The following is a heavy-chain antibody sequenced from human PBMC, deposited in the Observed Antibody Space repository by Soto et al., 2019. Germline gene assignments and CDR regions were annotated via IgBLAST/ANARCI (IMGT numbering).Heavy chain of an antibody. J-gene: IGHJ4*02. D-gene: IGHD3-16*01. CDR2: ISGSGGST. Sequence: GGSLRLSCAASGFTFSSYAMSWVRQAPGKGLEWVSAISGSGGSTYYADSVKGRFTISRDNSKNTLYLQMNSLRAEDAAVYYCAKDNSPRLIAATDYWGQGTLVTVSS. V-gene: IGHV3-23*01. CDR3: AKDNSPRLIAATDY. CDR1: GFTFSSYA.